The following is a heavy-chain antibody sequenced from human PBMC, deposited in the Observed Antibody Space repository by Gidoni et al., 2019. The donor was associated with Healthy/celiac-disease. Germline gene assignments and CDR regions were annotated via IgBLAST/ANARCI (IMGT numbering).Heavy chain of an antibody. CDR1: GFPFSSYA. J-gene: IGHJ5*02. Sequence: EVQLLESGGGLVQPGGSLRLSCAASGFPFSSYAMSWVRQAPGKGLEWVSAISGSCGSTYYADSVKGRFTISRDNSKNTLYLQMNSLRAEDTAVYYCAKLGLVGYDFSWFDPWGQGTLVTVSS. V-gene: IGHV3-23*01. CDR3: AKLGLVGYDFSWFDP. CDR2: ISGSCGST. D-gene: IGHD5-12*01.